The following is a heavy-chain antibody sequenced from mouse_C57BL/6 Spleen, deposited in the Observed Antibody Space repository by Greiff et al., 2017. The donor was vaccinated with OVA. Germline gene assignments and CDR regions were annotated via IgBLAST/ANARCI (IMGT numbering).Heavy chain of an antibody. V-gene: IGHV14-4*01. Sequence: VQLKESGAELVRPGASVKLSCTASGFNIKDDYMHWVKQRPEQGLEWIGWIDPENGDTEYASKFQGKATITADTSSNTAYLQLSSLTSEDTAVYYCSYDGSSAWFAYWGQGTLVTVSA. CDR3: SYDGSSAWFAY. CDR1: GFNIKDDY. D-gene: IGHD2-3*01. J-gene: IGHJ3*01. CDR2: IDPENGDT.